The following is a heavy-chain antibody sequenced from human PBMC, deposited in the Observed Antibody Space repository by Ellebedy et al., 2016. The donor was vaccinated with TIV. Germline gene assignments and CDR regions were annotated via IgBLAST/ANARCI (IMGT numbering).Heavy chain of an antibody. CDR2: ITFAGSRV. J-gene: IGHJ6*02. CDR3: AREQELIEPYYYYGMDV. Sequence: GESLKISXEASGFTFSHYGLHWVRQAPGKGLEWVAGITFAGSRVHYADSVKGRFTISRDDSNNTLFLQMNSLRRDDTAVYYCAREQELIEPYYYYGMDVWGQGTTVTVSS. CDR1: GFTFSHYG. V-gene: IGHV3-30*03. D-gene: IGHD3-10*01.